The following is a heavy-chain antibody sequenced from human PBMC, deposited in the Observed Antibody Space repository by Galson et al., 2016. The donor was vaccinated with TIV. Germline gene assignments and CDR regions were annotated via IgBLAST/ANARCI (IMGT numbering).Heavy chain of an antibody. CDR1: GFIFDNYV. Sequence: SLRLSGAASGFIFDNYVMHWVRQAPGKGLECVSLISWDGQRPYYADSVNGRVTISRDNSRNSLFLQMDSLRTEDTALYYCATLTGDEGHFDYWGQGTPVTVFS. V-gene: IGHV3-43*01. CDR3: ATLTGDEGHFDY. D-gene: IGHD7-27*01. J-gene: IGHJ4*02. CDR2: ISWDGQRP.